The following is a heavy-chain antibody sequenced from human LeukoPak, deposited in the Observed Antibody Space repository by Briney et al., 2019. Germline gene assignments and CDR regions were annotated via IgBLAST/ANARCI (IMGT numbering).Heavy chain of an antibody. CDR2: VYYTGST. V-gene: IGHV4-39*01. J-gene: IGHJ6*03. Sequence: PSETLSMTYSVSGDTIIRDGYYWGWIRQSPHTRLEWIGNVYYTGSTYSNPSLTSRVTISVDTSKNEFSLRLRSVTAADTASYYCARHADSGSGRHFYHYMDVWGKGTTVTVSS. CDR1: GDTIIRDGYY. CDR3: ARHADSGSGRHFYHYMDV. D-gene: IGHD3-22*01.